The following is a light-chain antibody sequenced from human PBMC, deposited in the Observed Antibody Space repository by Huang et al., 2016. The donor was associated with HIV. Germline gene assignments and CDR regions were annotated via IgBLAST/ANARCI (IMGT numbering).Light chain of an antibody. J-gene: IGKJ1*01. CDR1: QSVGSN. CDR3: QQYNNWPPWT. CDR2: GAS. Sequence: EIVMTQSPATLSVSPGERATLSCRASQSVGSNLAWYQQKPGQGPRLLIYGASTRATGIPARFSGSGSGTEFTLTISSLQSEDFAVYYCQQYNNWPPWTFGQGTKVDIK. V-gene: IGKV3-15*01.